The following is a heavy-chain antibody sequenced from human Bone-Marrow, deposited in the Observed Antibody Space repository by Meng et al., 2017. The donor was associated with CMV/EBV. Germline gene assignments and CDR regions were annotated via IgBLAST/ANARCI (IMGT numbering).Heavy chain of an antibody. CDR3: ASSTRPFYGMDV. V-gene: IGHV1-18*01. CDR2: ISAYNGNT. CDR1: GYTFTSYG. J-gene: IGHJ6*02. Sequence: ASVKVSCKASGYTFTSYGISWVRQAPGQGLEWMGWISAYNGNTKYAQKLQGRVTMTTDTSTSTAYMELRSLRSDDTAVYYCASSTRPFYGMDVWGQGTTVTVSS.